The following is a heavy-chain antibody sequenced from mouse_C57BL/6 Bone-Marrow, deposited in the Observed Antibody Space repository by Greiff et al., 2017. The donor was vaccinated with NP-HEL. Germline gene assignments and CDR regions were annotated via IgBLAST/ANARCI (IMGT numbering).Heavy chain of an antibody. CDR1: GYAFSSSW. V-gene: IGHV1-82*01. CDR3: ARCYGSSYEADY. D-gene: IGHD1-1*01. CDR2: IYPGDGDT. Sequence: QVQLQQSGPELVKPGASVKISCKASGYAFSSSWMNWVKQRPGKGLEWIGRIYPGDGDTNYNGKFKGKATLTADKSSSTAYMQLSSLTSEDSEVYFWARCYGSSYEADYWGQGTTLTVSS. J-gene: IGHJ2*01.